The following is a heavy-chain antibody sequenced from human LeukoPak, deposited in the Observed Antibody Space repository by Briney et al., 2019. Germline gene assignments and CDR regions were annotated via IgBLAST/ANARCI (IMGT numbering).Heavy chain of an antibody. J-gene: IGHJ5*02. Sequence: PSETLSLTCTVSGGSISSYYWSWIRQPPGKGLEWIGYIYYSGSTNYNPSLKSRVTISVDTSKNQFSLKLSPVTAADTAVYYCARALYDYVWGSPRGWFDPWGQGTLVTVSS. CDR2: IYYSGST. D-gene: IGHD3-16*01. V-gene: IGHV4-59*01. CDR3: ARALYDYVWGSPRGWFDP. CDR1: GGSISSYY.